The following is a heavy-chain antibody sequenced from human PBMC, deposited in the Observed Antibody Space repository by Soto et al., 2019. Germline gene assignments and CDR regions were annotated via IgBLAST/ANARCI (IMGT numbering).Heavy chain of an antibody. D-gene: IGHD1-1*01. J-gene: IGHJ4*02. CDR1: GYTFTSYG. CDR2: ISAHNGNT. CDR3: ARGRYGDY. Sequence: QVHLVQSGAEVKKPGASVKVSCKASGYTFTSYGITWVRQAPGQGLEWMGWISAHNGNTDYAQKLQGRVIVTRDTSPSPAYMELRSVISDDTAVYYCARGRYGDYWGQGALVTVSS. V-gene: IGHV1-18*01.